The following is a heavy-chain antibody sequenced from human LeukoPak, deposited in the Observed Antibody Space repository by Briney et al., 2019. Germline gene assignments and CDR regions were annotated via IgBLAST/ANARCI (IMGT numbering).Heavy chain of an antibody. D-gene: IGHD2-15*01. J-gene: IGHJ4*02. CDR2: IYHSGST. CDR1: GYSISSGYY. CDR3: ARESGSAGVIDY. V-gene: IGHV4-38-2*02. Sequence: SETLSLTCTVSGYSISSGYYWGWIRQPPGKGLEWIGSIYHSGSTYYNPSLKSRVTISVDTSKNQFSLKLSSVTAADTAVYYCARESGSAGVIDYWGQGTLVTVSS.